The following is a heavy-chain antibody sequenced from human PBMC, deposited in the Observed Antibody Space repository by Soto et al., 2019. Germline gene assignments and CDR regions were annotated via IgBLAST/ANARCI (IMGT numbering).Heavy chain of an antibody. Sequence: QVQLQESGPGLVKPSQTLSLTCTVSGGSISSGGYYWSWIRQHPGKGLEWIGYIYYSGSTYYNPSLKSLVTISVDTSKNQFSLKLSSVTAADTAVYYCARVGKQGYNWNPGDWFDPWGQGTLVTVSS. V-gene: IGHV4-31*01. D-gene: IGHD1-20*01. CDR3: ARVGKQGYNWNPGDWFDP. J-gene: IGHJ5*02. CDR1: GGSISSGGYY. CDR2: IYYSGST.